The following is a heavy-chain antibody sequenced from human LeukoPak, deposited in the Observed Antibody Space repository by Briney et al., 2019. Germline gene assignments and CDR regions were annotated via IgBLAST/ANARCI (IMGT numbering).Heavy chain of an antibody. J-gene: IGHJ4*02. D-gene: IGHD1-26*01. Sequence: PSETLSPTCAVYGGSFSGYYWSWIRKPPGKGLEWIGEINHSGSTNYNPSLKSRVTISVDTSKNQFSLKLSSVTAADTAVYYCACISGSYSVDYWGQGTLVTVSS. CDR2: INHSGST. CDR3: ACISGSYSVDY. CDR1: GGSFSGYY. V-gene: IGHV4-34*01.